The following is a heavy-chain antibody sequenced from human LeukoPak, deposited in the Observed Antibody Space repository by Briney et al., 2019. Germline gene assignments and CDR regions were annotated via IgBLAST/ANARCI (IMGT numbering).Heavy chain of an antibody. CDR3: ARGPQYYYDSSGYYYDTRFDP. V-gene: IGHV1-46*01. CDR2: INPSGGSA. CDR1: GYTFTSYY. Sequence: ASVKVSCKASGYTFTSYYMHWVRQAPGQGLEWMGIINPSGGSASYAQKFQGRVTMTRDTSTSTVYMELSSLRSEDTAVYYCARGPQYYYDSSGYYYDTRFDPWGQGTLVTSPQ. D-gene: IGHD3-22*01. J-gene: IGHJ5*02.